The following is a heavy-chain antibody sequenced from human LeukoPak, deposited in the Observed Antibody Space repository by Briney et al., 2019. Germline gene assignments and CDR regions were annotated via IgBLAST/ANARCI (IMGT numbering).Heavy chain of an antibody. D-gene: IGHD6-19*01. V-gene: IGHV3-23*01. Sequence: GGSLRLSCAASGFTFSSYAMSWVRQAPGKGLEWVSAISGSGGSTYYADSVKGRFAISRDNSKNTLYLQMNSLRAEDTAVYYCARVAEQWLVNDAFDIWGQGTMVTVSS. J-gene: IGHJ3*02. CDR1: GFTFSSYA. CDR2: ISGSGGST. CDR3: ARVAEQWLVNDAFDI.